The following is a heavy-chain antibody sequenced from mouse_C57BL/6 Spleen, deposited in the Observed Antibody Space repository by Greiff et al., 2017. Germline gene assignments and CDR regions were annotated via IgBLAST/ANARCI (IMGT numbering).Heavy chain of an antibody. CDR3: AREGPYYGSSLFAY. Sequence: QVQLQQPGAELVKPGASVKMSCTASGFTFTSYWITWVKQRPGKGLAWIGDIYPGSGSTYYTAKFKSKATLTVDTDAKTTYMQRSSLTSEDSAVYYCAREGPYYGSSLFAYWGQGTLVTVSA. D-gene: IGHD1-1*01. CDR2: IYPGSGST. V-gene: IGHV1-55*01. CDR1: GFTFTSYW. J-gene: IGHJ3*01.